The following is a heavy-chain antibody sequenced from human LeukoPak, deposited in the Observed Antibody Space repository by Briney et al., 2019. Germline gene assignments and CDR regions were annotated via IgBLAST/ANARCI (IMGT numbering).Heavy chain of an antibody. Sequence: SETLSLTCTVSGYSISSGYHWGWIRQPPGKGLEWIGNIYHSGTTYYTPSLKSRVTISVNTSKNQFSLKLSSVTAADTAVYYCARRGRWLQFGLIDYWGQGTLVTVSS. CDR1: GYSISSGYH. V-gene: IGHV4-38-2*02. D-gene: IGHD5-24*01. J-gene: IGHJ4*02. CDR2: IYHSGTT. CDR3: ARRGRWLQFGLIDY.